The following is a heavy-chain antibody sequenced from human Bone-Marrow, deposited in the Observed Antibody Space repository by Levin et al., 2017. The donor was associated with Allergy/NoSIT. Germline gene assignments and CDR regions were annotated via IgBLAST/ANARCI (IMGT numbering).Heavy chain of an antibody. Sequence: VASVKVSCKASGYTFTSYYMHWVRQAPGQGLEWMGIINPSGGSTSYAQKFQGRVTMTRDTSTSTVYMELSSLRSEDTAVYYCARDLGGRVVVAATPVYWGQGTLVTVSS. D-gene: IGHD2-15*01. V-gene: IGHV1-46*01. CDR1: GYTFTSYY. CDR2: INPSGGST. CDR3: ARDLGGRVVVAATPVY. J-gene: IGHJ4*02.